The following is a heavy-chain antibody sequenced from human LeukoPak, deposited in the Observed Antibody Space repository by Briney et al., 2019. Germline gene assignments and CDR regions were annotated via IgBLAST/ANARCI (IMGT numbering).Heavy chain of an antibody. D-gene: IGHD6-13*01. J-gene: IGHJ5*02. CDR3: ARDPPYSSSWYGWFDP. CDR2: ISSSSSYI. Sequence: GGSLRLSCAASGFTFSSYSMNWVRQAPGKGLEWVSSISSSSSYIYYADSVKGRFTISRDNAKNSLYLQMNSLRAEDTAVYYCARDPPYSSSWYGWFDPWGQGTLVTVSS. V-gene: IGHV3-21*01. CDR1: GFTFSSYS.